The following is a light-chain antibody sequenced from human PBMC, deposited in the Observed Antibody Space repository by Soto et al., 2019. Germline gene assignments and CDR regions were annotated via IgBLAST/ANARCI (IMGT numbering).Light chain of an antibody. CDR2: DAS. CDR1: QSVSSY. V-gene: IGKV3-11*01. Sequence: EIVLTQSPATLSLSPGEIATLSCRASQSVSSYLAWYQQKLGQAPRLLIYDASNRATGIPARFSGSGSGTDFTLTISSLEPEDFAVYYCQQRSNWPLTFGGGTKVDIK. CDR3: QQRSNWPLT. J-gene: IGKJ4*01.